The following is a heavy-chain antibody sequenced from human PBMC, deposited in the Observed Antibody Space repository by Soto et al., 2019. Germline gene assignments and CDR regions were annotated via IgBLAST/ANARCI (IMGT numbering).Heavy chain of an antibody. J-gene: IGHJ5*02. Sequence: SEPLSLTCSVSGGSMRSGSYYWTWIRQHPGKGLEWVAYISNSGNTYYNPSLETRLTISLDTSKNLFSLSLTSVTAADTALYYCARGSFSSSSSWFDPWGQGTLVTVSS. CDR3: ARGSFSSSSSWFDP. D-gene: IGHD6-6*01. V-gene: IGHV4-31*03. CDR2: ISNSGNT. CDR1: GGSMRSGSYY.